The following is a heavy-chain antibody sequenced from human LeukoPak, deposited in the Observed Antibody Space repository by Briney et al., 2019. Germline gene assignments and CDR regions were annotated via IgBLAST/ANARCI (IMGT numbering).Heavy chain of an antibody. Sequence: GGSLRLSCAASGFTFTSLAMSWVRQAPGKGLEWVSGISGFGDNTYYADSVKGRFTISRDNSKNTLYLQMNSLRAEDTAVYYCVQAATYRDNWGQGTLVTVSS. D-gene: IGHD2-2*01. CDR1: GFTFTSLA. CDR2: ISGFGDNT. V-gene: IGHV3-23*01. CDR3: VQAATYRDN. J-gene: IGHJ4*02.